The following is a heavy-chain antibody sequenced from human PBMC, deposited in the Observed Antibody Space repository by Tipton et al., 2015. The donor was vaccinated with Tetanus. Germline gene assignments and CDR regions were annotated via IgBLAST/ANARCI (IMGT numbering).Heavy chain of an antibody. V-gene: IGHV5-51*01. D-gene: IGHD1/OR15-1a*01. CDR3: ARRRTNTNLFFWVES. CDR1: GYSFPHYY. Sequence: QLVQSGAEVKKPGESLKISCQASGYSFPHYYIAWVRYMPGKGLEWMGAIKPDDSDILYGPSLRGQVAISADKSINTAYLQWSSLKASDTGIYYCARRRTNTNLFFWVESWGPGTQVIVSS. J-gene: IGHJ5*01. CDR2: IKPDDSDI.